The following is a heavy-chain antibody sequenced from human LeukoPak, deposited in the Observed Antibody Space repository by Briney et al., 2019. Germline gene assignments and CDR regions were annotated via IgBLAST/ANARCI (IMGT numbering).Heavy chain of an antibody. V-gene: IGHV1-18*01. CDR1: GYTFTSYG. J-gene: IGHJ4*02. Sequence: ASVKLSCKASGYTFTSYGISWVRQAPGQGLEWMGWISAYNGNTNYAQKLQGRVTMTTDTSTSTAYMELRRLRSDDTAVYYCARDLKPSTVTTGVYWGQGTLVTVSS. D-gene: IGHD4-17*01. CDR2: ISAYNGNT. CDR3: ARDLKPSTVTTGVY.